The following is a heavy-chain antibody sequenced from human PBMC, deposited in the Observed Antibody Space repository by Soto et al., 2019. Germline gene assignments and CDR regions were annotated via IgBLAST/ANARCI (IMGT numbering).Heavy chain of an antibody. CDR2: INPNSGGT. CDR1: EYTFTGYY. CDR3: ARSYCSGGSCYPTGWFDP. D-gene: IGHD2-15*01. V-gene: IGHV1-2*04. Sequence: ASVKVSCKASEYTFTGYYMHWVRQAPGQGLEWMGWINPNSGGTNYAQKFQGWVTMTRDTSISTAYMELSRLRSDDTAVYYCARSYCSGGSCYPTGWFDPWGQGTLVTVSS. J-gene: IGHJ5*02.